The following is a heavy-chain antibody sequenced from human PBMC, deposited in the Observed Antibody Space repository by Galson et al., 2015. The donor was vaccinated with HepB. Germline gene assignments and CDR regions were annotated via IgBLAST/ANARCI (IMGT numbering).Heavy chain of an antibody. CDR3: ATVPRGYYDSSGYPYYFDY. V-gene: IGHV1-24*01. D-gene: IGHD3-22*01. CDR2: FDPEDGET. Sequence: SVKVSCKVSGYTLTELSMHWVRQAPGKGLEWMGGFDPEDGETIYAQKFQGRVTMTEDTSTDTAYMELSSLRSEDTAVYYCATVPRGYYDSSGYPYYFDYWGQGTLVTVSS. CDR1: GYTLTELS. J-gene: IGHJ4*02.